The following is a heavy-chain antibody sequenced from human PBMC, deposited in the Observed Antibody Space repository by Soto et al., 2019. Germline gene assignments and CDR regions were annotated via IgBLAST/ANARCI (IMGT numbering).Heavy chain of an antibody. Sequence: GGSLRLSCAASGFTFDDYAMHWVRQAPGKGLEWVSGISWNSGSIGYADSVKGRFTISRDNAKSSLYLQMNSLRAEDTALYYCARSLLVVPAAIPYYYGMDVWGQGTTVTVSS. CDR1: GFTFDDYA. CDR2: ISWNSGSI. CDR3: ARSLLVVPAAIPYYYGMDV. J-gene: IGHJ6*02. V-gene: IGHV3-9*01. D-gene: IGHD2-2*01.